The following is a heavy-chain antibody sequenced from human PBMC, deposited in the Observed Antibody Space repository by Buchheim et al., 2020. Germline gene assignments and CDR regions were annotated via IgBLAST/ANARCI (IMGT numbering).Heavy chain of an antibody. CDR1: GGSISSSNW. CDR3: ARVDAGYYDSSGYYEASYISA. J-gene: IGHJ5*02. CDR2: IYHSGST. Sequence: QVQLQESGPGLVKPSGTLSLTCAVSGGSISSSNWWSWVRQPPGKGLEWIGEIYHSGSTDYNPSLQSRVTISVDKSKNQFSLKLSSVTAADTAVYYCARVDAGYYDSSGYYEASYISAWGQGTL. D-gene: IGHD3-22*01. V-gene: IGHV4-4*02.